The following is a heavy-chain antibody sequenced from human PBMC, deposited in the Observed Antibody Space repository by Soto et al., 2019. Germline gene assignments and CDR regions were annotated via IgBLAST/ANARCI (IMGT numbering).Heavy chain of an antibody. V-gene: IGHV3-30*18. Sequence: PGGSLRLSCAASGFTFSSYGMHWVRQAPGKGLEWVAVISYDGSNKYYADSVKGRFTISRDNSKNTLYLQMNSLRAEDTAVYYCAKDLYITMVRGVFDYWRQGTLVTVSS. CDR2: ISYDGSNK. CDR3: AKDLYITMVRGVFDY. D-gene: IGHD3-10*01. J-gene: IGHJ4*02. CDR1: GFTFSSYG.